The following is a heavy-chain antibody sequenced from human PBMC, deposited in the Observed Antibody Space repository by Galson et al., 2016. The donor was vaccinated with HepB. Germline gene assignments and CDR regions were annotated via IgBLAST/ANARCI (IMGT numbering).Heavy chain of an antibody. CDR3: AGRGGESGTFYY. J-gene: IGHJ4*02. CDR2: NHYSGNP. V-gene: IGHV4-59*01. Sequence: SETLSLTCTVSGASISDYYWSWIRQSPGKGLEWIGYNHYSGNPTYNPSLKSRVTVPVDPSKNQFSLMLSSLTAADPAVYSCAGRGGESGTFYYWGQGSLVTVSS. CDR1: GASISDYY. D-gene: IGHD3-10*01.